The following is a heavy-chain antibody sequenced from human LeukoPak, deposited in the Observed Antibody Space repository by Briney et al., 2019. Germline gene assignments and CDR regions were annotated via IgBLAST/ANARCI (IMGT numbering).Heavy chain of an antibody. Sequence: PGGSLRLSCAASGFTFSSYWMSWVRQAPGKGLEWVANIKKDGSDKYYVDSVKGRFTISRDNAKNSLYLQMNSLRAEDTAVYYCAKDILWFGESLQGGFDYWGQGTLVTVSS. CDR1: GFTFSSYW. CDR3: AKDILWFGESLQGGFDY. J-gene: IGHJ4*02. D-gene: IGHD3-10*01. V-gene: IGHV3-7*01. CDR2: IKKDGSDK.